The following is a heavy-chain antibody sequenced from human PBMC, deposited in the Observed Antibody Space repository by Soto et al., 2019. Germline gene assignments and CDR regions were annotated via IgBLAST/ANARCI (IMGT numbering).Heavy chain of an antibody. CDR2: ININRGDV. Sequence: ASVKVSCKASGHSSTHNGISWVRRAPGQGLEWMGWININRGDVNHAPKFQGRVTLTTDTSTTTAYMELRSLRLDDTAVYFCATDDMNRGRFDFWGHGTLVTVSS. CDR3: ATDDMNRGRFDF. CDR1: GHSSTHNG. J-gene: IGHJ4*01. V-gene: IGHV1-18*01.